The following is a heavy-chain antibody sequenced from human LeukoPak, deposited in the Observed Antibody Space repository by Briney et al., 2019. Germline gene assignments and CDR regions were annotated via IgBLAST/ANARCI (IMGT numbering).Heavy chain of an antibody. J-gene: IGHJ4*02. CDR1: GYTFTDYY. CDR3: ARSRISVPVDY. D-gene: IGHD6-19*01. V-gene: IGHV1-2*02. CDR2: INTHSGGT. Sequence: GASVKVSCKASGYTFTDYYMDWVRQAPGQGLEWMGWINTHSGGTSYAQKFQGRVTMTRDTSISTGYMELNRLRSDDTAVYYCARSRISVPVDYWGQGTLVIVSS.